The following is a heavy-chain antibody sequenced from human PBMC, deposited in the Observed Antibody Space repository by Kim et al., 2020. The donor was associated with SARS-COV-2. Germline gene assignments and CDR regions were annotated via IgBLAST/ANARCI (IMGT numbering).Heavy chain of an antibody. Sequence: SETLSLTCAVYGGSFSGYYWSWIRQPPGKGLEWIGEINHSGSTNYNPSLKSRVTISVDTSKNQFSLKLSSVTAADTAVYYCARVRKVVVVAATLDYWGQGTLVTVSS. V-gene: IGHV4-34*01. D-gene: IGHD2-15*01. CDR2: INHSGST. CDR1: GGSFSGYY. J-gene: IGHJ4*02. CDR3: ARVRKVVVVAATLDY.